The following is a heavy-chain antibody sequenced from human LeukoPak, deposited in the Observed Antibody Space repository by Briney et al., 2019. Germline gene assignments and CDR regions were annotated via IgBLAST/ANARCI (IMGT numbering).Heavy chain of an antibody. V-gene: IGHV3-33*01. CDR2: IWYDGSNK. CDR1: GFTFSSYG. Sequence: PGRSLRLSCAASGFTFSSYGMHWVRQAPGKGLKWVAVIWYDGSNKYYADSVKGRFTISRDNSKNTLYLQMNSLRAEDTAVYYCARSTTVTTGWFDPWGQGTLVTVSS. CDR3: ARSTTVTTGWFDP. D-gene: IGHD4-11*01. J-gene: IGHJ5*02.